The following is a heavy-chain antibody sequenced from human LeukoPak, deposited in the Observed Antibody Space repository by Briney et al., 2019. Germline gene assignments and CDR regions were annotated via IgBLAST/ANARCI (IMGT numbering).Heavy chain of an antibody. CDR3: AREGVAGDNWFDP. D-gene: IGHD6-19*01. V-gene: IGHV6-1*01. CDR1: GDSVSSNSAS. CDR2: TYYRSKLYN. Sequence: SQTLSLTCAISGDSVSSNSASWNWIRQSPSRGLEWLGRTYYRSKLYNDYAVSVKSRITINPDTSKNQFSLQLNSVRPEDTAMYWCAREGVAGDNWFDPWGQGTLVTVSS. J-gene: IGHJ5*02.